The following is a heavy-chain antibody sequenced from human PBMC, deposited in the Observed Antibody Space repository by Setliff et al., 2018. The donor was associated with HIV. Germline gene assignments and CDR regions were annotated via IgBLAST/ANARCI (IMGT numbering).Heavy chain of an antibody. Sequence: SETLSLTCTVSGGSISTYYWSWIRQPPGKGLEWIGYIYTSGSTNYNPSLKTRVTISIDTSKKQVSLKLSSVTAADTAVYYCARGLSFYDPGGFDYWGQGTLVTVS. D-gene: IGHD3-22*01. J-gene: IGHJ4*02. CDR2: IYTSGST. V-gene: IGHV4-4*09. CDR3: ARGLSFYDPGGFDY. CDR1: GGSISTYY.